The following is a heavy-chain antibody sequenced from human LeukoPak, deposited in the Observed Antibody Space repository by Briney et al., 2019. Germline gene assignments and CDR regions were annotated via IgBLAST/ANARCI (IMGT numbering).Heavy chain of an antibody. J-gene: IGHJ3*02. CDR2: ISWNSGSI. V-gene: IGHV3-9*01. Sequence: GGSLRLSCAASGYTFDDYAMHWVRQAPGKGLEWVSGISWNSGSIGYADSVKGRFTISRDNAKNSLYLQMNSLRAEDTALYYCAKGLIVVVPAAMSHDAFDIWGQGTMVTVSS. CDR3: AKGLIVVVPAAMSHDAFDI. D-gene: IGHD2-2*01. CDR1: GYTFDDYA.